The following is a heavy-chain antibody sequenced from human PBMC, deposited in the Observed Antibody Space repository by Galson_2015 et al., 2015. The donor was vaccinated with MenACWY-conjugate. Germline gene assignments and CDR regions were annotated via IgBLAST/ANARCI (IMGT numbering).Heavy chain of an antibody. CDR1: GYLFTRYG. D-gene: IGHD3-16*02. CDR2: ITPTNDNT. Sequence: SVKVSCKASGYLFTRYGISWVRQAPGQGLEWMGWITPTNDNTHYAQRFQGRVTMTTDTSTSTAYMELRSLRSDDTAVYFCARDHEFVWGTYPFDFWGQGTLVTVSS. J-gene: IGHJ4*02. CDR3: ARDHEFVWGTYPFDF. V-gene: IGHV1-18*01.